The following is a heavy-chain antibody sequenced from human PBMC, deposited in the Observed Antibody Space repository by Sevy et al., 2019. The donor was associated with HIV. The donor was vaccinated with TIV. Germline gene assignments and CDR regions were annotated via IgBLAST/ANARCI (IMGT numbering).Heavy chain of an antibody. CDR1: GFAFTNYYA. D-gene: IGHD4-17*01. CDR2: ISYDGSDK. J-gene: IGHJ6*02. CDR3: ARPRANYVDHFFFYAMDV. V-gene: IGHV3-30-3*01. Sequence: GGSLRLSCAASGFAFTNYYAMHWVRQAPGKGLEWVALISYDGSDKYYADSVKGRFTISRDNFKNTLYLQMNSLTTEDTGVYYCARPRANYVDHFFFYAMDVWGQGTTVTVSS.